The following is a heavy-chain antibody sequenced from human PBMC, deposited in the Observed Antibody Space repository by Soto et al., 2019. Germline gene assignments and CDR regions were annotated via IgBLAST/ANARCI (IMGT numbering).Heavy chain of an antibody. D-gene: IGHD2-8*01. CDR1: GYTFTTYD. CDR3: VRDPYHVLMVNAPNLYGMDV. CDR2: ISTYNGNT. J-gene: IGHJ6*02. Sequence: ASVKVSCKASGYTFTTYDISWVRQAPGQGLEWMGRISTYNGNTNYPQSLQGRLTMTTDTSTTTAYMELRNLRSDDTAVYYCVRDPYHVLMVNAPNLYGMDVWGQGTTVTVSS. V-gene: IGHV1-18*01.